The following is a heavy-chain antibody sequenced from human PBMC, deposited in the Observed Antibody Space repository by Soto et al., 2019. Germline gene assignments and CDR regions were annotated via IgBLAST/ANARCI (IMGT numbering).Heavy chain of an antibody. J-gene: IGHJ3*01. CDR3: ARHSPLAAGGAFEF. V-gene: IGHV4-59*08. Sequence: QVQLQESGPGLVKPSETLSLTCTVSGASISSNYWSWIRQPPGKGLECIGYFSYSGSTNYNPSLNSRAIISVDTSRNQFSLKLTSVTATDTAMYYCARHSPLAAGGAFEFWGQGMMVTVSS. CDR1: GASISSNY. CDR2: FSYSGST. D-gene: IGHD6-13*01.